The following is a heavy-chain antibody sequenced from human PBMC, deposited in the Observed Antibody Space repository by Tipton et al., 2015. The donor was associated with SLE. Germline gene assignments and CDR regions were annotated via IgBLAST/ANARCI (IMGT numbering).Heavy chain of an antibody. CDR1: GGSFSGYY. J-gene: IGHJ6*03. V-gene: IGHV4-34*01. D-gene: IGHD1-1*01. CDR3: ARAPGLERSFYYYYYMDV. CDR2: INHRGST. Sequence: TLPLTCALYGGSFSGYYWNWIRQPPGKGLEWIGEINHRGSTNNNPSLKSRVTISVDTSKNQFSLKLSSVTAADTAVYYCARAPGLERSFYYYYYMDVWDKGTTVTVSS.